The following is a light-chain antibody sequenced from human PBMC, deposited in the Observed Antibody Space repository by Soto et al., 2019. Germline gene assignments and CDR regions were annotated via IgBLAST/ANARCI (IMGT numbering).Light chain of an antibody. CDR3: QSYDSSLSGWV. Sequence: QSVLTQPPSVSGAPGQRVTISCTGSSSKIGAGYDVHWYQQLPGTAPKLLIYGNSNRPSGVPDRFSVSKSGTSASLAISGLQDEDEADYYCQSYDSSLSGWVFGGGTKLTVL. J-gene: IGLJ3*02. CDR2: GNS. V-gene: IGLV1-40*01. CDR1: SSKIGAGYD.